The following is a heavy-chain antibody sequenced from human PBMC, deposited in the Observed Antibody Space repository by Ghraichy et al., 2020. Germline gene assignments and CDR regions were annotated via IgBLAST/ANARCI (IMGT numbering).Heavy chain of an antibody. Sequence: RGSLRLSCAASGFIFSNYAMTWVRQAPGKGLEWVSSITGTGANTYYEDSVKGRFTISRDNSKNTLYLQMNSLRAEDTAVYYCAKDDYCSGATCATYYYYGLDLWGQGTTVTVSS. CDR2: ITGTGANT. V-gene: IGHV3-23*01. CDR1: GFIFSNYA. D-gene: IGHD2-15*01. CDR3: AKDDYCSGATCATYYYYGLDL. J-gene: IGHJ6*02.